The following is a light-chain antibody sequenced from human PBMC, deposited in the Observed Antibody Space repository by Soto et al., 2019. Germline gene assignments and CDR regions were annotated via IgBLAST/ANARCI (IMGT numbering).Light chain of an antibody. V-gene: IGLV2-14*01. Sequence: QSVLTQPASVSESPGQSVTISCTGTSSDVGGYNYVSWYQQHPGKAPKLMIYDVSTRPSGVSNRFSGSKSGNTASLTNSGLQAEDEADYYCSSYTSSSTLPYVFGTGTKVTVL. CDR1: SSDVGGYNY. J-gene: IGLJ1*01. CDR3: SSYTSSSTLPYV. CDR2: DVS.